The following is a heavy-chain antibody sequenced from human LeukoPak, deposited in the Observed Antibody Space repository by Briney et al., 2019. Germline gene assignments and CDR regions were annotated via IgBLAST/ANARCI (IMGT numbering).Heavy chain of an antibody. J-gene: IGHJ6*04. V-gene: IGHV3-48*03. CDR2: ISSSGSTI. CDR3: AVLGITMIGGV. CDR1: AFTFSSYE. D-gene: IGHD3-10*02. Sequence: GGSLRLSCAASAFTFSSYEMNWVRQAPGKGLEWVSYISSSGSTIYYADSVKGRFTSSRDNAKNSLYLQMNSLVAEDTAVYYCAVLGITMIGGVWGKGATVTISS.